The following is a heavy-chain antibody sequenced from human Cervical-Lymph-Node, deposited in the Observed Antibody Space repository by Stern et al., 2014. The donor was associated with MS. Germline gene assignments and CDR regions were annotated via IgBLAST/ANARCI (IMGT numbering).Heavy chain of an antibody. CDR3: AGPAPLD. J-gene: IGHJ4*02. CDR2: IIPALNVA. Sequence: VQLVQSGAELKKPGSSVKVSCKASGGSLSTYTITWVRQAPGQGLEWMCRIIPALNVANYAQKFQVRLTITADKSTSTAYMEMSSLRSDDTAVYYCAGPAPLDWGQGTLVTVSS. V-gene: IGHV1-69*09. CDR1: GGSLSTYT. D-gene: IGHD2-2*01.